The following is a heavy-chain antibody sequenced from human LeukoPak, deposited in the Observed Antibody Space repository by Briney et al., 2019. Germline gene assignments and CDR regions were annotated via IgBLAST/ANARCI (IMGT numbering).Heavy chain of an antibody. CDR2: IYYSGST. D-gene: IGHD6-13*01. Sequence: SETLSLTCTVSGGSISSGDYYWSWIRQPPGKGLEWIGYIYYSGSTNYNPSLKSRVTISVDTSKNQFSLKLSSVTAADTAVYYCARRHMRGVAAAPDYYYGMDVWGQGTTVTVSS. J-gene: IGHJ6*02. CDR3: ARRHMRGVAAAPDYYYGMDV. V-gene: IGHV4-61*08. CDR1: GGSISSGDYY.